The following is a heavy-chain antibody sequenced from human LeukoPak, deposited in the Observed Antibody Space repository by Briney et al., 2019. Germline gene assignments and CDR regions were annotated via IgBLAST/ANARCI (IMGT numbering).Heavy chain of an antibody. CDR3: ARDLDYDFWSGAEDYYYYGMDV. CDR2: ISAYNGNT. CDR1: GYTFTSYG. D-gene: IGHD3-3*01. Sequence: ASVKVSCKASGYTFTSYGISWVRRAPGQGLEWMGWISAYNGNTNYAQKLQGRVTMTTDTSTSTAYMELRSLRSDDTAVYYCARDLDYDFWSGAEDYYYYGMDVWGQGTTVTVSS. V-gene: IGHV1-18*01. J-gene: IGHJ6*02.